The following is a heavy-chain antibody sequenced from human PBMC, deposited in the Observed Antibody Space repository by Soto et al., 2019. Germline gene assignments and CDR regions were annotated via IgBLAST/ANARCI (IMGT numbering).Heavy chain of an antibody. D-gene: IGHD3-22*01. CDR2: ISYDGSNK. Sequence: QVQLVESGGGVVKPGRSLRLSCAASGFTFSSNGMHWVRQAPGKGLEWGAVISYDGSNKYYADSVKGRFTISRDNSKNTLYLQMNSLRAEDTAVYYCAKGEIVVVINAKIDYWGQGTLVTVSS. V-gene: IGHV3-30*18. CDR1: GFTFSSNG. CDR3: AKGEIVVVINAKIDY. J-gene: IGHJ4*02.